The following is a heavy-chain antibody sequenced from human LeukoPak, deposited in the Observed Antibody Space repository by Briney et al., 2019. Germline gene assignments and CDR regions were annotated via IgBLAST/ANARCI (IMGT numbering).Heavy chain of an antibody. CDR1: GGSIRSGRYY. J-gene: IGHJ4*02. Sequence: SETLSLTCTVSGGSIRSGRYYWSWIRQHPGKGLEWIGYIYYSGGTYYNPSLKSRVTISLDTSQNQFSLNLTSVTAADTAVYYCASVDYWGQGTLVTVSS. CDR3: ASVDY. CDR2: IYYSGGT. V-gene: IGHV4-31*03.